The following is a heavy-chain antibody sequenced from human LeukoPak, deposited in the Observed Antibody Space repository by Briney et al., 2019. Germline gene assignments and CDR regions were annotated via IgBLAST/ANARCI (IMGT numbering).Heavy chain of an antibody. V-gene: IGHV3-53*01. CDR2: IYSCGST. CDR1: GFTVSSNY. CDR3: TRKEGSSWTH. Sequence: SGGSLRLSCAASGFTVSSNYMSWVSQDPGKGLEWVSVIYSCGSTYYADSVKGRFTISRDNSKNTLYLQMNSLRAEDTAKYYCTRKEGSSWTHWGQGTMVTVSS. D-gene: IGHD6-13*01. J-gene: IGHJ4*02.